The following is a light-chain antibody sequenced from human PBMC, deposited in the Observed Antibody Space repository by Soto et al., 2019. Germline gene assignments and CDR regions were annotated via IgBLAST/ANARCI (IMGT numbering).Light chain of an antibody. Sequence: QSVLTQSSSASASLGSSVKLTCTLSSGHSSYIIAWHQQQPGKAPRYLMKLEGSGSYNKGSGVPDRFSGSSSGAYRYLTIAHLQFEDEADYYCETWDSNTRVFGGGTKLTVL. CDR1: SGHSSYI. CDR2: LEGSGSY. V-gene: IGLV4-60*02. J-gene: IGLJ3*02. CDR3: ETWDSNTRV.